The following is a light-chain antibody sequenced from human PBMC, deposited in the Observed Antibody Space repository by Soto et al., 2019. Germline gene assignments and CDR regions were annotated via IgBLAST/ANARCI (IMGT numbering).Light chain of an antibody. CDR1: SSNIGAGYD. CDR3: QSYDTNLSAWV. CDR2: GNN. J-gene: IGLJ3*02. Sequence: QAVVTQPPSVSGAPGQRVTISCTGSSSNIGAGYDVHWYQHLPGTAPKLLIYGNNNRPSGVPDRFSGSKSGTSASLAITGLQAEDEADYYCQSYDTNLSAWVFGGGTKLTVL. V-gene: IGLV1-40*01.